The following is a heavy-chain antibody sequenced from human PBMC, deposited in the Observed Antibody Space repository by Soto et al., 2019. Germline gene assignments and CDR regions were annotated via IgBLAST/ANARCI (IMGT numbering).Heavy chain of an antibody. CDR3: ARDYYGDYSFDS. D-gene: IGHD4-17*01. CDR1: GGSISTHY. V-gene: IGHV4-59*11. J-gene: IGHJ5*01. Sequence: QVQLQESGPGLVKPSETLSLTCTVSGGSISTHYWNWVRQPPGKGLEWIGYIDYKGNTKYNPSIKSRVTPSVDTTNNQFSLNLNSVTAAATAVYHCARDYYGDYSFDSWGQGILVTVSS. CDR2: IDYKGNT.